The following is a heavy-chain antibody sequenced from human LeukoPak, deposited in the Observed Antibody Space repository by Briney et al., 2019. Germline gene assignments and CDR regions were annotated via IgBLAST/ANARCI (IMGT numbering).Heavy chain of an antibody. D-gene: IGHD3-10*01. Sequence: SETLSLTCAVYGGSFSGYYWSWIRQPPGKGLEWIGEINHSGSTNYNPSLKSRVTISVDTSKNQFSLKLSSVTAADTAVYYCARYTGIEIGYFDYWGQGTLVTVSS. CDR1: GGSFSGYY. V-gene: IGHV4-34*01. CDR3: ARYTGIEIGYFDY. CDR2: INHSGST. J-gene: IGHJ4*02.